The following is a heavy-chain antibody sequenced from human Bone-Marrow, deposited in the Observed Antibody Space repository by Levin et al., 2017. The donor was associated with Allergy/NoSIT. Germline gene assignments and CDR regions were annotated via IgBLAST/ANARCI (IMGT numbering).Heavy chain of an antibody. CDR1: GGSISSYY. CDR2: IYYSGST. Sequence: PSETLSLTCTVSGGSISSYYWSWIRQPPGKGLEWIGYIYYSGSTNYNPSLKSRVTISVDTSKNQSSLKLSSVTAADTAVYYCARTPGIQQWLAFDPWGQGTLVTVSS. V-gene: IGHV4-59*01. CDR3: ARTPGIQQWLAFDP. D-gene: IGHD6-19*01. J-gene: IGHJ5*02.